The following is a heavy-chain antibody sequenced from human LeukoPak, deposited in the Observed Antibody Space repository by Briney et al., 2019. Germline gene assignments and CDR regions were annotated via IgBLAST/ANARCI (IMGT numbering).Heavy chain of an antibody. D-gene: IGHD1-20*01. Sequence: GGSLRLSCAASGFTFSSYAMSWVRQAPGKGLEWVSAISGSGGSTYYADSVKGRFTISRDNSKNTLYLQMNSLRVEDTAIYYCAKAPGGGNWNWGQGTLVTVSS. CDR2: ISGSGGST. V-gene: IGHV3-23*01. CDR1: GFTFSSYA. CDR3: AKAPGGGNWN. J-gene: IGHJ4*02.